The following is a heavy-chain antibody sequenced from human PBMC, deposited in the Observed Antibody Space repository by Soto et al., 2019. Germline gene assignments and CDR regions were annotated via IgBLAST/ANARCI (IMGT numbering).Heavy chain of an antibody. Sequence: SXKVCYEASGYTXSGYFMNWVRQAPGQGLEWMGWINPYSGGADYAQSFQVRVTMTRDTSIRTVYMELSRMRFQDTPVYYCARVIRGAYYNSPLDTWGQGTVATVSS. CDR1: GYTXSGYF. D-gene: IGHD3-10*01. CDR2: INPYSGGA. V-gene: IGHV1-2*02. J-gene: IGHJ5*02. CDR3: ARVIRGAYYNSPLDT.